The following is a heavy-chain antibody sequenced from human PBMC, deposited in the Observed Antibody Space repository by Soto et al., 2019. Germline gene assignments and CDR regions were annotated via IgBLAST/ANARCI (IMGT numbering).Heavy chain of an antibody. Sequence: ESLKISCKGSGYSFTSYWIGWVRQMPGKGLEWMGIIYPRDSDTRYSPSFQGQVTISADKSTSTAYLQWSSLKASDTAMYYCARLKRDGYNYSPLYYWGQGTLVTVS. CDR3: ARLKRDGYNYSPLYY. D-gene: IGHD5-12*01. J-gene: IGHJ4*02. CDR2: IYPRDSDT. V-gene: IGHV5-51*01. CDR1: GYSFTSYW.